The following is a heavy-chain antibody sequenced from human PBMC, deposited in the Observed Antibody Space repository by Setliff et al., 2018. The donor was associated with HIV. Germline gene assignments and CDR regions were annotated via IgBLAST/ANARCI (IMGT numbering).Heavy chain of an antibody. V-gene: IGHV3-49*03. CDR1: GFSIDDYA. J-gene: IGHJ4*02. CDR3: TRDGGGDYGVYAPDY. CDR2: VRGIAYGGTT. Sequence: GGSLRLSWPASGFSIDDYAMNWFRQAPGRGLEWVGLVRGIAYGGTTEYAASVRGRFTISRDDSKNIAYLQMNSLKTEDTAVYFCTRDGGGDYGVYAPDYWGQGTLVTVSS. D-gene: IGHD4-17*01.